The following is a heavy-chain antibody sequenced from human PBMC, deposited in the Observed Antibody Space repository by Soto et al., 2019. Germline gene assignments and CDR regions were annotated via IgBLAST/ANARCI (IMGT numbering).Heavy chain of an antibody. J-gene: IGHJ3*02. D-gene: IGHD3-16*02. Sequence: GGSLRLSCAASGFTFSSYGMHWVRQAPGKGLEWVAVIWYDGSNKYYADSVKGRFTISRDNSKNTLYLQMNSLRAEDTAVYYCARSIMITFGGVIVPEDDAFDIWGQGTMVTVSS. CDR1: GFTFSSYG. CDR3: ARSIMITFGGVIVPEDDAFDI. V-gene: IGHV3-33*01. CDR2: IWYDGSNK.